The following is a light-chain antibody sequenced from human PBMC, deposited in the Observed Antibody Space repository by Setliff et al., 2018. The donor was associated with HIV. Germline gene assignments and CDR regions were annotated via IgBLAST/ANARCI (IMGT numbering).Light chain of an antibody. CDR1: SSDVGGYNS. CDR3: CSHAGSYTWV. J-gene: IGLJ3*02. CDR2: NVS. Sequence: QSALAQPASVSGSPGQSITISCTGTSSDVGGYNSVSWYQQHPGKAPKLILYNVSKGPSGVPDRFSGSKSGNTASLTISGLQAEDEADYYCCSHAGSYTWVFGGGTKVTVL. V-gene: IGLV2-11*01.